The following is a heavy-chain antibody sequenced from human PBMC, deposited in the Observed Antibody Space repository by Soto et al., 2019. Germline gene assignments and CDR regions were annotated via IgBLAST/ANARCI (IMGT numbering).Heavy chain of an antibody. D-gene: IGHD3-16*01. CDR2: INAGNGNT. CDR1: GYTLLRNT. Sequence: QVQLVQSGAAVKTPGASVKLSCKASGYTLLRNTLYWVRQAPGQRLEWMGWINAGNGNTRYSQNFQGRVTITRDTSPRTGYMELSSLRYEDTALYYCGMTIPRSEYYYYAVDVWGQGTTVTVPS. CDR3: GMTIPRSEYYYYAVDV. V-gene: IGHV1-3*01. J-gene: IGHJ6*02.